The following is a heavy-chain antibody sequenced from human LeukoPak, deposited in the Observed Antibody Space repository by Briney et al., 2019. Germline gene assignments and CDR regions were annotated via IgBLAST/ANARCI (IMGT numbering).Heavy chain of an antibody. V-gene: IGHV4-34*01. CDR1: GGSFSGSY. Sequence: SETLSLSCAVYGGSFSGSYGSWIRQPPGEGLEWIGEINDSGRTNNNPSLKSRVNISADTPKKQFSLKLRSVTGAETTGHCCARGLRRQLWLEIPIYWGQGTLVTVSS. D-gene: IGHD5-18*01. CDR2: INDSGRT. J-gene: IGHJ4*02. CDR3: ARGLRRQLWLEIPIY.